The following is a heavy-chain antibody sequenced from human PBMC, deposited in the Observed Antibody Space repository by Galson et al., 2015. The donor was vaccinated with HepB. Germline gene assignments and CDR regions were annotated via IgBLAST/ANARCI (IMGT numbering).Heavy chain of an antibody. CDR2: VRNKASSNTT. CDR1: GFIFSNHY. V-gene: IGHV3-72*01. CDR3: ARGGV. D-gene: IGHD1-26*01. Sequence: SLRLSCAASGFIFSNHYMNWVRQAPGKGLEWVARVRNKASSNTTEYAASVRGRFTISRDDLKNSVYLHMNSLKTEDTALYYCARGGVWGKGTTVTVSS. J-gene: IGHJ6*04.